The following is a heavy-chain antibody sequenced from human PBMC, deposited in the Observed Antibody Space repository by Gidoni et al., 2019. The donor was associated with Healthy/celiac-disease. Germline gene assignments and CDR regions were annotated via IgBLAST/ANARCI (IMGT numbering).Heavy chain of an antibody. Sequence: QLQLQESGPGLVKPSETLSLTCTVSGGSISSSSYYWGWIRQPPGKGLEWIGSIYYSGSTYYNPSLKSRVTISVDTSKNQFSLKLSSVTAADTAVYYCARHNRIVNYYYMDVWGKGTTVTVSS. V-gene: IGHV4-39*01. CDR1: GGSISSSSYY. D-gene: IGHD3-22*01. J-gene: IGHJ6*03. CDR2: IYYSGST. CDR3: ARHNRIVNYYYMDV.